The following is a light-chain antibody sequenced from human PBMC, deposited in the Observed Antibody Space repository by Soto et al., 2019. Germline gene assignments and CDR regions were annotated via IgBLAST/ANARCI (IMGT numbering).Light chain of an antibody. Sequence: QSVLTQPPSASGTPGQRVTISCSGRSSNIGANPVNWYQQLPGMAPTVLIYSNDQRPSGVPDRFSGSKSGTSASLAISGLQSEDEADYYCATWDDSVYGPVFGGGTKVTVL. V-gene: IGLV1-44*01. CDR3: ATWDDSVYGPV. J-gene: IGLJ2*01. CDR1: SSNIGANP. CDR2: SND.